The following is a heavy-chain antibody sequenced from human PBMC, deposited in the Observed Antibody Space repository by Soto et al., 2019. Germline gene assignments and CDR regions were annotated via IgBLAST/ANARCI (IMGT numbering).Heavy chain of an antibody. Sequence: TLSLTCTVSGGSISSGGYYWTWIRQLPGKGLEWIGYIYYSGSSYYNPSLKSRVTISVDTSKNQFSLKLSSVTAADTAIYYCAREVPTPYYFDYWGQGTLVTVSS. V-gene: IGHV4-31*03. CDR3: AREVPTPYYFDY. J-gene: IGHJ4*02. CDR1: GGSISSGGYY. CDR2: IYYSGSS.